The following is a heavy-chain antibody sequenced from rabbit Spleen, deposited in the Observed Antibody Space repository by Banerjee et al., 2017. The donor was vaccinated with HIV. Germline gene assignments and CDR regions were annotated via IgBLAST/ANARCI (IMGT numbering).Heavy chain of an antibody. Sequence: QEQLEESGGGLVKPGGTLTLTCTASGFSFSSSYWICWVRQAPGKGLEWIACIYAGSSGSTYYASWAKGRFTISKTSSTTVTLQMTRLTAADTATYFCGRDWYSYNWDGDASLDLWGPGTLVTVS. J-gene: IGHJ3*01. D-gene: IGHD6-1*01. CDR2: IYAGSSGST. V-gene: IGHV1S45*01. CDR1: GFSFSSSYW. CDR3: GRDWYSYNWDGDASLDL.